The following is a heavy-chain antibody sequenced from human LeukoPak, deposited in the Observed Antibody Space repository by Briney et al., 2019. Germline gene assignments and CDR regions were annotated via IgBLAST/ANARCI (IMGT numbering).Heavy chain of an antibody. CDR1: GFNFDDYG. V-gene: IGHV3-9*01. CDR2: ISWNSGNI. D-gene: IGHD2-2*01. CDR3: AEGVNAVWHYYMDV. Sequence: PGGSLRLSCEASGFNFDDYGMHWVRQVPGKGLEWVAGISWNSGNIGYADSVKGRFTISRDNAKKSLYLQMNSLRSEDTALYYCAEGVNAVWHYYMDVWGKGTAVTVSS. J-gene: IGHJ6*03.